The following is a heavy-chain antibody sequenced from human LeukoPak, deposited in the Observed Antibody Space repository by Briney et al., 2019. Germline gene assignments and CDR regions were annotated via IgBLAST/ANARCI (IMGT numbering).Heavy chain of an antibody. D-gene: IGHD3-22*01. CDR2: IIPILGIA. Sequence: GASVKVSCKASGGTFSSYAISWVRQAPGQGLEWMGRIIPILGIANYAQKFQGRVTITADKSTSTAYMELSSLRSDDTAVYYCAREVPYYYDSSGWNPYYFDYWGQGTLVTVSS. CDR1: GGTFSSYA. V-gene: IGHV1-69*04. J-gene: IGHJ4*02. CDR3: AREVPYYYDSSGWNPYYFDY.